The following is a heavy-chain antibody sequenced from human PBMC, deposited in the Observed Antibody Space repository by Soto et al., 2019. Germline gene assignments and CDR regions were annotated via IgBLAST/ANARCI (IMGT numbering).Heavy chain of an antibody. CDR1: GYTFTNYA. V-gene: IGHV1-3*05. Sequence: QVQLVQSGAEEKKPGASVKVSCKASGYTFTNYAMHWVRQAPGQRLEWMGWINAGNGNTKYSQKFQGRVTITRDTSASTAYMELSSVRCEETGVYWWAGGGGCCVPGWGGRGALVTVCS. CDR2: INAGNGNT. CDR3: AGGGGCCVPGW. D-gene: IGHD2-15*01. J-gene: IGHJ4*02.